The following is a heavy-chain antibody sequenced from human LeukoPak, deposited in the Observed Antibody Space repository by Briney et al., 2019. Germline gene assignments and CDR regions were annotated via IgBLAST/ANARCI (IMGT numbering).Heavy chain of an antibody. Sequence: GGSLRLSCAASGFTFSSYEMNWVRQAPGKGLEWVAVIWYDGSNKYYADSVKGRFTISRDNSKNTLYLQMNSLRAEDTAVYYCARDGRDGYKDYWGQGTLVTVSS. J-gene: IGHJ4*02. CDR1: GFTFSSYE. CDR3: ARDGRDGYKDY. CDR2: IWYDGSNK. D-gene: IGHD5-24*01. V-gene: IGHV3-33*08.